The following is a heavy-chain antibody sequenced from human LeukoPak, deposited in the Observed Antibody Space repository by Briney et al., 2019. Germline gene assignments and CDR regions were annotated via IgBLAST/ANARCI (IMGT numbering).Heavy chain of an antibody. CDR3: ARPGKYQLLSFDAFDI. J-gene: IGHJ3*02. D-gene: IGHD2-2*01. V-gene: IGHV3-23*01. CDR2: ISGSGGST. Sequence: GGSLRLSCAASGFTFSSYAMSWVRQAPGKGLEWVSDISGSGGSTYYADSVKGRFTISRDNSKNTLYLQMNSLRAEDTAVYYCARPGKYQLLSFDAFDIWGQGTMVTVSS. CDR1: GFTFSSYA.